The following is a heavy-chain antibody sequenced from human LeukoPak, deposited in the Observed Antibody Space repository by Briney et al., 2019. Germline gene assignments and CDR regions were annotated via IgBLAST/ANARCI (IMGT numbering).Heavy chain of an antibody. CDR1: GGSISSYY. J-gene: IGHJ4*02. V-gene: IGHV4-59*01. CDR3: AGERDGYNYWRTPFDY. CDR2: IYYSGST. D-gene: IGHD5-24*01. Sequence: SETLSLTCTVSGGSISSYYWSWIRQPPGKGLEWIGYIYYSGSTNYNPSLKSRVTISVDTSKNQFSLKLSSVTAADTAVYYCAGERDGYNYWRTPFDYWGQGTLVTVSS.